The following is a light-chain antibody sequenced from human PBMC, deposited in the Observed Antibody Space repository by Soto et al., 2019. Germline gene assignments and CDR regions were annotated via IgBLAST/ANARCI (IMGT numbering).Light chain of an antibody. J-gene: IGKJ4*01. CDR1: QTIGDTY. CDR3: HQYSRSPVTFSPLT. Sequence: IVLTQTPATLSLSPGDRVTLSCRASQTIGDTYLAWYQQKPGQDPRLLIYGVSARGTGISDRFSASGSGTDFTLTISRLAPDDCPVYYCHQYSRSPVTFSPLTFGGGSKVDI. CDR2: GVS. V-gene: IGKV3-20*01.